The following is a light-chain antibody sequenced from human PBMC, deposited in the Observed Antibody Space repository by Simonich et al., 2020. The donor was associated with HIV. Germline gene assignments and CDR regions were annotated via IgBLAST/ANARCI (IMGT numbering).Light chain of an antibody. J-gene: IGKJ1*01. V-gene: IGKV4-1*01. CDR3: QQYYSTPS. Sequence: DIVMTQSADSLAVSLGERATINCNSSQSVLYSANNKNYLAWYQQKPGQPPKLLIYWASTRKSEVPDRFSGSGSGTDFTLTISNLQAEDVAVYYCQQYYSTPSFGQGTKVEIK. CDR2: WAS. CDR1: QSVLYSANNKNY.